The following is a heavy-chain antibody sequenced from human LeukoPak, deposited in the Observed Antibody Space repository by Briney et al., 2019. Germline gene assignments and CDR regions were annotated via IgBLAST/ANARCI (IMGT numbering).Heavy chain of an antibody. J-gene: IGHJ6*02. V-gene: IGHV1-2*02. D-gene: IGHD3-10*01. CDR3: ASLYGSGSQIYYYYGMDV. CDR2: INPNSGGT. Sequence: GASVKVSCKASGYTFTGYYMHWVRQAPGRGLEWMGWINPNSGGTNYAQKFQGRVTMTRDTSISTAYMELSRLRSDDTAVYYCASLYGSGSQIYYYYGMDVWGQGTTVTVSS. CDR1: GYTFTGYY.